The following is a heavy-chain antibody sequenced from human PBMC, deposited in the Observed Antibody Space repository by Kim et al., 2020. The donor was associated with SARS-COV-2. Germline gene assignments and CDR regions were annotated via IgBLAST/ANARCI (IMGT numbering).Heavy chain of an antibody. V-gene: IGHV3-21*01. D-gene: IGHD6-6*01. CDR2: ISSSSSYI. CDR3: ARDQESSIAARRERGYYYYYMDV. J-gene: IGHJ6*03. Sequence: GGSLRLSCATSGFTFSSYSMNWVRQAPGKGLEWVSSISSSSSYIYYADSVKGRFTISRDNAKNSLYLQMNSLRAEDTAVYYCARDQESSIAARRERGYYYYYMDVWGKGTTVTVSS. CDR1: GFTFSSYS.